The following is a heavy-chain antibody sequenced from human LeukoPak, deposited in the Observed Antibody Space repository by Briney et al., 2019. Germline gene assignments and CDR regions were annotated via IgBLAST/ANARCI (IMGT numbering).Heavy chain of an antibody. CDR3: ARRYSSGWFDP. D-gene: IGHD3-22*01. V-gene: IGHV4-59*08. Sequence: PETLSLTCTVSGGSISSYYWSWIRQPPGKGLEWIGYIFYSGSTNYNPSLKSRVTISVDTSKNQFSLKLSSVTAADTAVYYCARRYSSGWFDPWGQGTLVTVSS. J-gene: IGHJ5*02. CDR2: IFYSGST. CDR1: GGSISSYY.